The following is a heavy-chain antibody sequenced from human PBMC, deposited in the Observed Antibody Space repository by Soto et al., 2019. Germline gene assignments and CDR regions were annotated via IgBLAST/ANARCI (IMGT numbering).Heavy chain of an antibody. D-gene: IGHD2-15*01. CDR3: ARPTYXGRGYCSGGSSHGYFDY. V-gene: IGHV5-51*01. Sequence: GAALKISRKGCGYSFTIYWNGWLRQIPGIRPGWMGIIYPGDSDTSHSPAFQSQVSISAVKSISTAYLQWSSLKASDTAMYYCARPTYXGRGYCSGGSSHGYFDYWGQGTLVTVSS. CDR2: IYPGDSDT. CDR1: GYSFTIYW. J-gene: IGHJ4*02.